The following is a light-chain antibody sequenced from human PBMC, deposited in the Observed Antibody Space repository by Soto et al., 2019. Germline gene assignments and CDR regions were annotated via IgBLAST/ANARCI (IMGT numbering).Light chain of an antibody. V-gene: IGLV2-8*01. Sequence: QSALTQPPSVSGSPGQSITISCTGTSSDVGAYKYVSWYQQYPGKAPKLMIYEVSKRPSGVSDRFSGSKSGNTASLTVSGLQAEDEADYYCTSYAGSGTVVFGGGTQLTVL. CDR3: TSYAGSGTVV. CDR2: EVS. J-gene: IGLJ2*01. CDR1: SSDVGAYKY.